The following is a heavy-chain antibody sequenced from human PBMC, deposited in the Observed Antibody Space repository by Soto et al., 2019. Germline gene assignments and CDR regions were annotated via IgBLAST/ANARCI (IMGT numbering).Heavy chain of an antibody. D-gene: IGHD3-10*01. Sequence: PGGSLRLSCAASGFTFSNAWMSWVRQAPGKGLEWVGRIKSKTDGGTTDYAAPVKGRFTISRDDSKNTLYLQMNSLKTEDTAVYYCTTTEPLSGSYVYWGQGTLVTVSS. J-gene: IGHJ4*02. CDR2: IKSKTDGGTT. CDR3: TTTEPLSGSYVY. V-gene: IGHV3-15*01. CDR1: GFTFSNAW.